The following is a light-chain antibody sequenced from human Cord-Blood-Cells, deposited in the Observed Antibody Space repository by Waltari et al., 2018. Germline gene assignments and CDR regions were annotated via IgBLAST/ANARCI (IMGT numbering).Light chain of an antibody. J-gene: IGKJ3*01. CDR2: AAS. CDR1: QSISSY. CDR3: QQSYSTQFT. V-gene: IGKV1-39*01. Sequence: DIQMTQSPSSLSASVGDRVTITCRASQSISSYLNWYQQKPGKAPKLLIYAASSLQSGVPSRFSGIGSGTDFTLTISSLQPEDFATYYCQQSYSTQFTFGPGTKVDIK.